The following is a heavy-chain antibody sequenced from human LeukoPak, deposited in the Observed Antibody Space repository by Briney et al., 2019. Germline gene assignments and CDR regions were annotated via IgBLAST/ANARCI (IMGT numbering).Heavy chain of an antibody. CDR1: GYTLTGYY. J-gene: IGHJ4*02. V-gene: IGHV1-2*02. CDR3: ARAVASEDYDILTGQNHFDY. Sequence: GASVKVSCKASGYTLTGYYMHWVRQAPGQGLEWMGWINPNSGGTNYAQKFQGRVTMTRDTSISTAYMELSRLRSDDTAVYYCARAVASEDYDILTGQNHFDYWGQGTLVTVSS. CDR2: INPNSGGT. D-gene: IGHD3-9*01.